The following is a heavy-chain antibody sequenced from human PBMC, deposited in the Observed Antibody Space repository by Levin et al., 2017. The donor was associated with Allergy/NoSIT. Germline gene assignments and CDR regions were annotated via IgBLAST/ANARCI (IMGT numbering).Heavy chain of an antibody. CDR2: ISTHNGNT. J-gene: IGHJ6*03. Sequence: PGESLKISCQASGYTCKNYGISWVRQAPGQGLEWMGWISTHNGNTNYAQSFQGRVTMTTDTSTSTADMELRSLISDDTAVYYCARFIVTPVSYFYMDVWGKGTTVTVSS. V-gene: IGHV1-18*01. CDR3: ARFIVTPVSYFYMDV. D-gene: IGHD2-2*01. CDR1: GYTCKNYG.